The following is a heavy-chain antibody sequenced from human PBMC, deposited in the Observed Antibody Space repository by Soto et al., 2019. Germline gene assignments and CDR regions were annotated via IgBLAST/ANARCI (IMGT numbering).Heavy chain of an antibody. CDR2: ISYDGNNI. CDR3: ARNAYCISTNCYWFLDH. V-gene: IGHV3-30*03. D-gene: IGHD2-2*01. Sequence: QVQLVESGGGVVQPGRSLRLSCAASGFTFSNYGMHWVRQAPGKGLEWVAIISYDGNNIYYGDSVKGRFTISRDNTRNTVYLQLNTLRPEDTAVYYCARNAYCISTNCYWFLDHWGQRTLITVSS. J-gene: IGHJ4*02. CDR1: GFTFSNYG.